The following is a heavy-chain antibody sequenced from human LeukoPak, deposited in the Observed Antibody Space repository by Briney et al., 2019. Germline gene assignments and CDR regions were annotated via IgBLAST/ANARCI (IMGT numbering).Heavy chain of an antibody. CDR3: ARGPRILKYYYDSSGYDDY. V-gene: IGHV4-34*01. CDR2: INHSGST. J-gene: IGHJ4*02. Sequence: KPSETLSLTCAVYGGSFSGYYWSWIRQPPGKGLEWIGEINHSGSTNYNPSLKSRVTISVDTSKNQFSLKLSSVTAADTAVYYCARGPRILKYYYDSSGYDDYWGQGTPVTVSS. CDR1: GGSFSGYY. D-gene: IGHD3-22*01.